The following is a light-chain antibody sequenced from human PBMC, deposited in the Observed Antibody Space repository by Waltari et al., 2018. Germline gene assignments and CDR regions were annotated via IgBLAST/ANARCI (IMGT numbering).Light chain of an antibody. CDR3: SSYGGSNNLV. Sequence: QSALTQPPSASGSPGQSVTISCTGTSSDVGGYNYVSWYQQHPGKAPTGMIYEVSKRPAGVPDRFSGSKSGNTASLTVSGVQAEDEADYYCSSYGGSNNLVFGGGTKLTVL. V-gene: IGLV2-8*01. CDR2: EVS. CDR1: SSDVGGYNY. J-gene: IGLJ3*02.